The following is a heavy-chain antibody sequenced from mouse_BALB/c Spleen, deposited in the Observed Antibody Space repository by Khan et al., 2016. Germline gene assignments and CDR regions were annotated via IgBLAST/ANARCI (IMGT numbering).Heavy chain of an antibody. CDR2: ISDGGSYT. CDR3: ARTYGNYGYFDV. D-gene: IGHD2-1*01. V-gene: IGHV5-4*01. Sequence: EVELVESGGGLVKPGGSLKLSCAASGFTFSSYAMSWVRQTPEKRLEWVATISDGGSYTYYPDSVKGRFTISRDNAKNNLYLQMSSLKSEDTAMYYCARTYGNYGYFDVWGAGTTVTVSS. CDR1: GFTFSSYA. J-gene: IGHJ1*01.